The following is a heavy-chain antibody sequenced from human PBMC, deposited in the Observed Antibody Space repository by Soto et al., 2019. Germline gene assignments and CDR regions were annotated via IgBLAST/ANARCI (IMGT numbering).Heavy chain of an antibody. D-gene: IGHD6-19*01. CDR2: IYYSGST. J-gene: IGHJ3*02. CDR1: GGSISSSSYY. Sequence: SETLSLTCTVSGGSISSSSYYWGWIRQPPGKGLEWIGSIYYSGSTYYNPSLKSRVTISVDTSKNQFSLKLSSVTAADTAVYYCARLIAVAGVSAFDIWGQGTMVTVSS. V-gene: IGHV4-39*01. CDR3: ARLIAVAGVSAFDI.